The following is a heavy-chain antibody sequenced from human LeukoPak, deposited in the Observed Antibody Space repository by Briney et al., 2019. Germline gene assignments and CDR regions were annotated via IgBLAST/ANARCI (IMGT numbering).Heavy chain of an antibody. D-gene: IGHD4-17*01. CDR1: GGSISSSSYY. Sequence: SGTLSLTCTVSGGSISSSSYYWGWIRQPPGNGLEWTGSIYYSGSTYYNPSLKSRVTISVDTSKNQFSLKLSSVTAADTAVYYCARVRFGDYGDYVRPNWFDPWGQGTLVTVSS. J-gene: IGHJ5*02. CDR3: ARVRFGDYGDYVRPNWFDP. CDR2: IYYSGST. V-gene: IGHV4-39*01.